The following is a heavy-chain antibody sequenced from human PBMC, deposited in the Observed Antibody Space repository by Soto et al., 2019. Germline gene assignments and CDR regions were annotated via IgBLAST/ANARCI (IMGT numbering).Heavy chain of an antibody. CDR3: ASRGGPEVVSGYFDY. V-gene: IGHV1-8*01. D-gene: IGHD2-15*01. CDR1: GYTFTIYD. J-gene: IGHJ4*02. CDR2: MNPNSGNT. Sequence: QVQLVQSGAEVKKPGASVKVSCKASGYTFTIYDINWVRQATGQGLEWMGWMNPNSGNTGYAQKFQGRVNMTRNTSISTAYIELSSLRSEDTAVYYCASRGGPEVVSGYFDYWGQGTLVTVSS.